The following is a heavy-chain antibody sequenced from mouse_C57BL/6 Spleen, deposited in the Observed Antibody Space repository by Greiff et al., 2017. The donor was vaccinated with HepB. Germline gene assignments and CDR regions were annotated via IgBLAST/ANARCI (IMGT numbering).Heavy chain of an antibody. V-gene: IGHV1-55*01. D-gene: IGHD2-4*01. CDR3: ARYYDYDVNAMDY. CDR1: GYTFTSYW. J-gene: IGHJ4*01. Sequence: QVQLQQSGAELVKPGASVKMSCKASGYTFTSYWITWVKQRPGQGLEWIGDIYPGSGSTNYNEKFKSKATLTVDTSSSTAYMQLSSLTSEDSAVYYCARYYDYDVNAMDYWGQGTSVTVSS. CDR2: IYPGSGST.